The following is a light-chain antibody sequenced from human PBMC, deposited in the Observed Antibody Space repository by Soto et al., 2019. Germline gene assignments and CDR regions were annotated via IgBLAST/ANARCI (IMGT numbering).Light chain of an antibody. V-gene: IGKV1-12*01. CDR3: QQANTFPLT. Sequence: DIQLTQSPSSVSASIGDRVTMTCRASQGVTRWLAWYQQKPGRAPKLLIYTASSLQTGVPSRFSDSGFGTDFTLTISSLQPEDFATYYCQQANTFPLTFGGGTKVEIK. CDR2: TAS. CDR1: QGVTRW. J-gene: IGKJ4*01.